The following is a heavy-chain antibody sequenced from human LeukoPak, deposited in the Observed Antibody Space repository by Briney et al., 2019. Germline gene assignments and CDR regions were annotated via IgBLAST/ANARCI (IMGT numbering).Heavy chain of an antibody. D-gene: IGHD2-15*01. Sequence: ASVKVSCKASGYTFTSYYMHWVRQAPGQGLEWMGIINPSGGSTSYAQKFQGRVTMTRDTSTSTVYMELSSLRSEDTAVYYCARDVVADPATNWFDPWSQGTLVTVSS. CDR2: INPSGGST. V-gene: IGHV1-46*01. CDR3: ARDVVADPATNWFDP. CDR1: GYTFTSYY. J-gene: IGHJ5*02.